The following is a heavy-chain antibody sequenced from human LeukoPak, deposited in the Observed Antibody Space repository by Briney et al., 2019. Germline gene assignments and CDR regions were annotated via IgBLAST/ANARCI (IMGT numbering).Heavy chain of an antibody. CDR3: ARGVVNGEFDY. D-gene: IGHD7-27*01. J-gene: IGHJ4*02. CDR2: IGTAGDT. V-gene: IGHV3-13*01. Sequence: KGLEWVSAIGTAGDTYYPGSVKGRFTISRENAKNSLYLQMNSLRAGDTAVYYCARGVVNGEFDYWGQGTLVTVSS.